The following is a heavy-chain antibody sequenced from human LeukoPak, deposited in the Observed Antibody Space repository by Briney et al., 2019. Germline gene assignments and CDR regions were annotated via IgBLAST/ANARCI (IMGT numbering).Heavy chain of an antibody. Sequence: VASVKVSCKASGYTFTSYDINWVRQATGQGLEWMGWMNPNSGNTGYAQKFQGRVTMTRNTSISTAYMELGSLRSEDTAVYYCARGDSSSWFPFDYWGQGTLVTVSS. J-gene: IGHJ4*02. CDR3: ARGDSSSWFPFDY. D-gene: IGHD6-13*01. CDR1: GYTFTSYD. CDR2: MNPNSGNT. V-gene: IGHV1-8*01.